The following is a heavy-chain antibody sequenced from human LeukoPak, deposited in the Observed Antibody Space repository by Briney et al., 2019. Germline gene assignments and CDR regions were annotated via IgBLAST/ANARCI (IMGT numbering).Heavy chain of an antibody. J-gene: IGHJ5*02. D-gene: IGHD2-2*01. V-gene: IGHV1-18*01. CDR3: AREVVGTAANNWFDP. Sequence: ASVKVSCKASGYTLTSYGISWVRQAPGQGLDWMGWISAYNGNTNYAQKLQGRVTMTTDTSTSTAYMELRSLRSDDTAVYYCAREVVGTAANNWFDPWGQGTLVTVSS. CDR1: GYTLTSYG. CDR2: ISAYNGNT.